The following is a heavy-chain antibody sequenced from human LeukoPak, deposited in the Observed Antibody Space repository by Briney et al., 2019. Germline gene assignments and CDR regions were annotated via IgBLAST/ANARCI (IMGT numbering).Heavy chain of an antibody. D-gene: IGHD3-3*01. CDR3: ARGLPKAVFGMVIED. Sequence: GASVKVSCKASGYPFTSYNVNWVRQATGQGLEWMGWMNTNSGNTGYSQNFQGRVTMTRDTSISTAYMELSSLTSEDTAVYYCARGLPKAVFGMVIEDWGQGTLVTVSS. CDR2: MNTNSGNT. J-gene: IGHJ1*01. CDR1: GYPFTSYN. V-gene: IGHV1-8*01.